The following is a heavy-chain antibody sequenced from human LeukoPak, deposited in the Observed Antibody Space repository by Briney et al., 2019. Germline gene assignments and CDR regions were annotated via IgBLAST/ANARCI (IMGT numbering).Heavy chain of an antibody. Sequence: SETLSLTCTVSGGSIHTYYWSWIRQPPGKGLEWVGYMSDTGRTNYNPSLKSRVTISGDTPKNQISLKVNSVTAADTAVYFCAKDGFLLWRGAFDIWGQGTMVTVSS. D-gene: IGHD2-21*01. J-gene: IGHJ3*02. CDR1: GGSIHTYY. CDR3: AKDGFLLWRGAFDI. CDR2: MSDTGRT. V-gene: IGHV4-59*01.